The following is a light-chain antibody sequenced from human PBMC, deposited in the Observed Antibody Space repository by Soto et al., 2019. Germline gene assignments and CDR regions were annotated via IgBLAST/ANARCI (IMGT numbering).Light chain of an antibody. CDR3: ATWDDSLNGHV. Sequence: QSVLTQSPSASGTPGQRLTISCSGSSSNIGSNTVSWYQQLPGTAPKLLIYSNNQRPSGVPDRFSGSKSGTSASLAIGGLQSEDEGDYYCATWDDSLNGHVFGTGTKVTVL. CDR2: SNN. CDR1: SSNIGSNT. J-gene: IGLJ1*01. V-gene: IGLV1-44*01.